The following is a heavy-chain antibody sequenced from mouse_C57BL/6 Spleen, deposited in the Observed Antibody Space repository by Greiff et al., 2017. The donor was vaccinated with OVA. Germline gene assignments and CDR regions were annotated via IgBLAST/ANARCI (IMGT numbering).Heavy chain of an antibody. CDR3: ARLYYGNYWYFDV. D-gene: IGHD2-1*01. CDR2: ISNGGGST. V-gene: IGHV5-12*01. J-gene: IGHJ1*03. Sequence: EVMLVESGGGLVQPGGSLKLSCAASGFTFSDYYMYWVRQTPEKRLEWVAYISNGGGSTYYPDTVKGRFTISRDNAKNTLYLQMSRLKSEDTAMYYCARLYYGNYWYFDVWGTGTTVTVSS. CDR1: GFTFSDYY.